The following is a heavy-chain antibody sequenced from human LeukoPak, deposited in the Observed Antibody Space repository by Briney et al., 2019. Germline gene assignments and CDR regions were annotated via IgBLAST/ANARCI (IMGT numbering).Heavy chain of an antibody. CDR3: ARDGSSGWPRNDAFDI. CDR2: IYYSGST. D-gene: IGHD6-19*01. J-gene: IGHJ3*02. V-gene: IGHV4-59*01. CDR1: GGSISSNW. Sequence: SETLSLTCAVSGGSISSNWWSWVRQPPGKGLEGIGYIYYSGSTNYNPSLKSRVTISVDTSKNQCSLKLSSVTAADTAVYYCARDGSSGWPRNDAFDIWGQGTMVTVSS.